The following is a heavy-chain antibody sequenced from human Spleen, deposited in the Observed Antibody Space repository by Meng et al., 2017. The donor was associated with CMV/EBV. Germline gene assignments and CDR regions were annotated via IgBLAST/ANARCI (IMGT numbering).Heavy chain of an antibody. CDR2: IKSKTDGGTT. J-gene: IGHJ4*02. D-gene: IGHD3-10*01. Sequence: TFSNAWMSWVRQAPGKGLEWVGRIKSKTDGGTTDYAAPVKGRFTISRDNSKNTVYLQMDSLRAEDTTMYYCARATTTSMVRGVSLGYWGQGTLVTVSS. CDR1: TFSNAW. CDR3: ARATTTSMVRGVSLGY. V-gene: IGHV3-15*01.